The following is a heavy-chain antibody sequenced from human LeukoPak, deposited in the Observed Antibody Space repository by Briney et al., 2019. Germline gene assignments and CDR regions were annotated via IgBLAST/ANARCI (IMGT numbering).Heavy chain of an antibody. CDR2: IWSYGSDK. J-gene: IGHJ4*02. D-gene: IGHD4-23*01. Sequence: GGSLRLSCAASGFTFSSYDMHWVRLAPGKGREWVAFIWSYGSDKYYADSVKGRFTISRDNSKNTLYLQMNSLRAEDTAVYYCARDYGGSPFDYWGQGTLVTVST. V-gene: IGHV3-33*01. CDR1: GFTFSSYD. CDR3: ARDYGGSPFDY.